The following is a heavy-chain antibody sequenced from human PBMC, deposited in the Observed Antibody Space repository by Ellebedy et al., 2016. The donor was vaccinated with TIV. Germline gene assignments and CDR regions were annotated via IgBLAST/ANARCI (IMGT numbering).Heavy chain of an antibody. CDR2: VHYTGST. Sequence: MPSETLSLTCTVSGGSLSRSTSHWGWIRQPPGKGLEWIGSVHYTGSTHYNTSLKSRVTVSVDTSKNQFSLKLSSVTAADTAVYYCARYRSVWGDFDYWGQGTLVTVSS. V-gene: IGHV4-39*07. J-gene: IGHJ4*02. CDR3: ARYRSVWGDFDY. D-gene: IGHD6-19*01. CDR1: GGSLSRSTSH.